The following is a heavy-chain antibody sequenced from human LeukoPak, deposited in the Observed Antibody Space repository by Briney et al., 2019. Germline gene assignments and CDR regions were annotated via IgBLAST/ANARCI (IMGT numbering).Heavy chain of an antibody. CDR2: IKQDGSET. CDR3: ARDQGILFFDS. CDR1: GYTFSNYW. J-gene: IGHJ4*02. D-gene: IGHD2-21*01. Sequence: GGSLRLSCSASGYTFSNYWMSWVRQAPGKGLEYVANIKQDGSETYYVDSVKGRFTISRDNAKNSLYLQMNSLRVEDTAVYYCARDQGILFFDSWGQRTLVTVSS. V-gene: IGHV3-7*01.